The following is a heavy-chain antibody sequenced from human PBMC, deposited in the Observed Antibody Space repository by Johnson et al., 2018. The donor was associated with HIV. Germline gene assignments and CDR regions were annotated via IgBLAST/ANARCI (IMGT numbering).Heavy chain of an antibody. CDR1: GFSVSNNY. J-gene: IGHJ3*02. CDR3: ARAVCRGGRCYSHDAFDI. CDR2: IYSGGST. Sequence: VQLVESGGGLVQPGGSLRLSCGASGFSVSNNYMNWVRQAPGKGLEWVSVIYSGGSTYYADSVRGRFTISRDKSRNTLYLQMNSLRAGDTALYYCARAVCRGGRCYSHDAFDIWGQGTMVTVSS. V-gene: IGHV3-66*01. D-gene: IGHD2-15*01.